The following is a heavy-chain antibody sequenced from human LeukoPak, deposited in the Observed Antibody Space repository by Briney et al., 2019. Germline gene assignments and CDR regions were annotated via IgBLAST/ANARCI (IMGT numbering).Heavy chain of an antibody. CDR1: GGTFSSYA. V-gene: IGHV1-69*04. CDR3: ARDYNRVRGVIISPNWFDP. J-gene: IGHJ5*02. D-gene: IGHD3-10*01. CDR2: IIPILGIA. Sequence: ASVKVSCKASGGTFSSYAISWVRQAPGQGLEWMGRIIPILGIANYAQKFQGRVTITADKSTSTAYMELSSLRSDDTAVYYCARDYNRVRGVIISPNWFDPWGQGTLVTVSS.